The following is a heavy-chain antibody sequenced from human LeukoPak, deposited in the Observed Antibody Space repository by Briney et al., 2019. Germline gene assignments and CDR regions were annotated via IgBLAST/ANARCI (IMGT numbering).Heavy chain of an antibody. J-gene: IGHJ4*02. CDR1: GFTFSNYW. D-gene: IGHD3-22*01. V-gene: IGHV3-74*01. CDR2: INTDGSST. Sequence: GGSLRLSCAASGFTFSNYWMHWVRQAPGKGLVWVSRINTDGSSTSYADSVKGRFTISRGNAKNTLYLQMNSLRAEDTAVYYCARGYYDSSGYIDYWGQGTLVTVSS. CDR3: ARGYYDSSGYIDY.